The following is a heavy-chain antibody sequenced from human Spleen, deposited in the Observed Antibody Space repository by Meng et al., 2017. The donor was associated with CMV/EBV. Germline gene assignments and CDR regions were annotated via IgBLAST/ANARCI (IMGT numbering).Heavy chain of an antibody. D-gene: IGHD1-26*01. J-gene: IGHJ5*02. CDR2: ISYDGSNK. CDR3: ARGMGPDWELLIHGWFDP. CDR1: GITFSTYV. Sequence: GGSLRLSCAASGITFSTYVMHWVRQAPGKGLEWVAVISYDGSNKYYADSVKGRFTISRDNSKNTLYLQINSLRAEDTAVYYCARGMGPDWELLIHGWFDPWGQGTLVTVSS. V-gene: IGHV3-30*04.